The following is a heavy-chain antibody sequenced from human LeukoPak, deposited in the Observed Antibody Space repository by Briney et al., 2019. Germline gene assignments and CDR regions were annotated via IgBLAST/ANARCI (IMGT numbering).Heavy chain of an antibody. Sequence: GESLKISCQGSRYSITTYWIGWVRQKPGKGLEWLGSIYPGDSDTTYNPSFQGQVTISVDKSISTAYLQWSSLRASDTAMYYCTTMRELEFEEYYFDSWGQGTLVTVSS. CDR1: RYSITTYW. CDR2: IYPGDSDT. CDR3: TTMRELEFEEYYFDS. J-gene: IGHJ4*02. V-gene: IGHV5-51*01. D-gene: IGHD1-1*01.